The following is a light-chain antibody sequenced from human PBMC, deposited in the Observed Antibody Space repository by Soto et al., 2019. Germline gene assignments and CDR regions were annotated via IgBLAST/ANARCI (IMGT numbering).Light chain of an antibody. CDR1: QAISSN. CDR2: GAS. V-gene: IGKV3-20*01. Sequence: EILMTESPAPLSVSRGERATLSCGANQAISSNLAWYQQKPGQAPRLLIYGASSRATGIPDRFSGSGSGTDFTLTISRLEPEDFAVYYCQQYGSSPRTFGQGTKVDIK. CDR3: QQYGSSPRT. J-gene: IGKJ1*01.